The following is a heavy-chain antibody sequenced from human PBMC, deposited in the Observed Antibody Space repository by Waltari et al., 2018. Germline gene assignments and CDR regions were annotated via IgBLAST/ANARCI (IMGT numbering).Heavy chain of an antibody. D-gene: IGHD3-22*01. V-gene: IGHV4-39*07. Sequence: QLQLQESGPGLVKPSETLSLTCTVSGGSITISSYYWGWIRQPPGKGLEWIGSIYYSGSTYYNPSLKSRVTISVDTSKNQFSLKLSSVTAADTAVYYCARKTSYYYDSSGYYFPDAFDIWGQGTMVTVSS. J-gene: IGHJ3*02. CDR1: GGSITISSYY. CDR2: IYYSGST. CDR3: ARKTSYYYDSSGYYFPDAFDI.